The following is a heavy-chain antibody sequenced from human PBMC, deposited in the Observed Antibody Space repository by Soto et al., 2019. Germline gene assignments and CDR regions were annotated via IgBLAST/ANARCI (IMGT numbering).Heavy chain of an antibody. CDR1: GGSFSGYY. CDR2: INHSGST. CDR3: ARDKITGLFDY. D-gene: IGHD2-8*02. J-gene: IGHJ4*02. V-gene: IGHV4-34*01. Sequence: QVQLQQWGAGLLKPSETLSLTCAVYGGSFSGYYWTWIRQPPGTGLEWIGEINHSGSTNYNPSLKSRVTISVDTSNNQFSLKLPSVTAADTAVYYCARDKITGLFDYWGQGTLVTVSS.